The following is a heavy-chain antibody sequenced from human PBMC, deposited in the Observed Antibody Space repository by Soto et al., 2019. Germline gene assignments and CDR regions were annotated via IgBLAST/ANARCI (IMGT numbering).Heavy chain of an antibody. CDR2: IRSKAYGGTT. V-gene: IGHV3-49*03. Sequence: GGSLRLSCTASGFTFGDYAMSWFRQAPGKGLEWVGFIRSKAYGGTTEYAASVKGRFTISRDDSKSIAYLQMNSLKTEDTAVYYCTRDLDGRGIAARPNYYYSCGMDFWCQGTTLTVFS. D-gene: IGHD6-6*01. CDR1: GFTFGDYA. J-gene: IGHJ6*02. CDR3: TRDLDGRGIAARPNYYYSCGMDF.